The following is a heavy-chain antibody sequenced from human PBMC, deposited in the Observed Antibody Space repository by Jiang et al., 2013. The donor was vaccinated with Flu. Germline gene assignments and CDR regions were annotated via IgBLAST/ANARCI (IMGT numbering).Heavy chain of an antibody. CDR2: IDWDDDK. Sequence: KPTQTLTLTCTFSGFSLSTSGMCVSWIRQPPGKALEWLARIDWDDDKYYSTSLKTRLTISKDTSKNQVVLTMTNMDPVDTATYYCARIGIAADEYYFDYWGQGTLVTVSS. D-gene: IGHD6-13*01. CDR1: GFSLSTSGMC. J-gene: IGHJ4*02. CDR3: ARIGIAADEYYFDY. V-gene: IGHV2-70*11.